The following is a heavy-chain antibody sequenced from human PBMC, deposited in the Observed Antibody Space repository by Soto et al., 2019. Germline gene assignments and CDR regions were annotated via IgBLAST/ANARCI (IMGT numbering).Heavy chain of an antibody. D-gene: IGHD3-3*01. Sequence: QITLNESGPPVVRPTETLTLTCRFSGFSLTTSGVGVGWIRQSPGKAPEWLALIYWDDDKRYRASLKSRLTITTDPSKNQVVLTVSDLDPTDTATYYCAHRVLRTVFGLVTTNAIYFDFWGQGTPVAVSS. CDR1: GFSLTTSGVG. V-gene: IGHV2-5*02. CDR2: IYWDDDK. J-gene: IGHJ4*02. CDR3: AHRVLRTVFGLVTTNAIYFDF.